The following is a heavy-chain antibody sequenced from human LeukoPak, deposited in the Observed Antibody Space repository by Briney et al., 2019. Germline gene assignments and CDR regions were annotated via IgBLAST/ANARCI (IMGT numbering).Heavy chain of an antibody. Sequence: PGGSLRLSCAASGFIFSDYYMGWIRQAPGKGLEWVSYISSSSSTIYYADSVKGRFTISRDNAKNSLYLQMNSLRAEDTAVYYCARVDGYNPRPQPRADYWGQGTLVTVSS. CDR3: ARVDGYNPRPQPRADY. J-gene: IGHJ4*02. CDR1: GFIFSDYY. V-gene: IGHV3-11*04. D-gene: IGHD5-24*01. CDR2: ISSSSSTI.